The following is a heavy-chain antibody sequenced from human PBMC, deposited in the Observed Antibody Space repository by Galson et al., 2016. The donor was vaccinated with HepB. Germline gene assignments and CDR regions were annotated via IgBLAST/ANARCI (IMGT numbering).Heavy chain of an antibody. D-gene: IGHD3-3*01. CDR3: AKSSRGGYFWSGACDV. Sequence: SLRLSCAASRFIFSSYGMHWVRPTPGKGLEWVAVISYEGSSEKYADSVKGRFTISRDNSKNTLYLQMNRLRAEDAATYYCAKSSRGGYFWSGACDVWGQGTMVAVSS. CDR2: ISYEGSSE. J-gene: IGHJ3*01. V-gene: IGHV3-30*18. CDR1: RFIFSSYG.